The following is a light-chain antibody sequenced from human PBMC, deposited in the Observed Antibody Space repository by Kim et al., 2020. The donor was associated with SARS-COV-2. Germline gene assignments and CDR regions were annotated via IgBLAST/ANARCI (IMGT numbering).Light chain of an antibody. CDR2: DTN. V-gene: IGLV7-46*01. J-gene: IGLJ3*02. Sequence: RACGSIRGPGTSGNYPFRCNQKTGQAPRTLIYDTNKNQSWTPTRFSGSLRGGKAALTVSGAQPEDESDYYCLLYYSGNRVFGGGTQLTVL. CDR1: RGPGTSGNY. CDR3: LLYYSGNRV.